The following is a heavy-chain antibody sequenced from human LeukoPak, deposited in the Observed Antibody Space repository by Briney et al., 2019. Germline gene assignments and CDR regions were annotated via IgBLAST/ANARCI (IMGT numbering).Heavy chain of an antibody. CDR3: ARDSPNEAILWWSIDY. CDR2: IKQDGSEK. V-gene: IGHV3-7*01. CDR1: GFTFRNYW. D-gene: IGHD2-21*01. Sequence: PGGSLRLSCAASGFTFRNYWMSWVRQAPGKGLEWVANIKQDGSEKYYVDSVKGRFTISRDNAKNSLYLQINSLRAEDTAVYYCARDSPNEAILWWSIDYWGQGTLVTVSS. J-gene: IGHJ4*02.